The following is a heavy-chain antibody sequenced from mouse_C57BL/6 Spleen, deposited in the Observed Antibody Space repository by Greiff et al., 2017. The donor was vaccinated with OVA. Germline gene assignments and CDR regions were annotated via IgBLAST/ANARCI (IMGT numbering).Heavy chain of an antibody. CDR1: GFTFSDYY. V-gene: IGHV5-16*01. CDR2: INYDGSST. J-gene: IGHJ3*01. Sequence: EAKLVESEGGLVQPGSSMKLSCTASGFTFSDYYMAWVRQVPEKGLEWVANINYDGSSTYYLDSLKSRFIISRDNATNILYLQLSSLKSEDTATYYSARDVDDYGTAGFAYWGQGTLVTVSA. CDR3: ARDVDDYGTAGFAY. D-gene: IGHD2-4*01.